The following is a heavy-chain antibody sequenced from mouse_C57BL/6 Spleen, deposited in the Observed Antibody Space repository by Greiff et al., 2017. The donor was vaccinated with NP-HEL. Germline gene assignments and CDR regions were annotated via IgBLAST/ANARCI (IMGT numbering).Heavy chain of an antibody. Sequence: EVKLMESGGGLVQPGGSLKLSCAASGFTFSDYGMAWVRQAPRKGPEWVAFISNLAYSIYYADTVTGRFTISRENAKNTLYLEMSSLRSEDTAMYYCARLETAQATLAYWGQGTLVTVSA. V-gene: IGHV5-15*01. CDR1: GFTFSDYG. CDR2: ISNLAYSI. CDR3: ARLETAQATLAY. J-gene: IGHJ3*01. D-gene: IGHD3-2*02.